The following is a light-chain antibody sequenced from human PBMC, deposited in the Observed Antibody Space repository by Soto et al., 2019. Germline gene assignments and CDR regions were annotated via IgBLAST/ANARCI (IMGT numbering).Light chain of an antibody. CDR1: QSISVH. CDR3: QHSFITPYT. J-gene: IGKJ2*01. V-gene: IGKV1-39*01. Sequence: DIQMTQSPSSLSASVGDTVTITCRASQSISVHLNWYQQKPGKVPKLLIYAASNLHSGVPSRFSGSGSETDFALTISSLQPEDFATYYCQHSFITPYTGGQGTRLEIK. CDR2: AAS.